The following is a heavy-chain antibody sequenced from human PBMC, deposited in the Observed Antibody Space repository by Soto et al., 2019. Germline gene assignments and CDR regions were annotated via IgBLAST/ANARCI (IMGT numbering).Heavy chain of an antibody. D-gene: IGHD4-17*01. Sequence: EVQLVESGGGLVQPGGSLRLSCAASGFPVSSNYMSWVRQAPGKGLECVSMIYSGGSTIYADSVKGRFTISRDNSMNTLYFQMNSLRAEDTAVYYCATGERWTGLFDYWGQGTLVTVSS. V-gene: IGHV3-66*01. CDR3: ATGERWTGLFDY. J-gene: IGHJ4*02. CDR2: IYSGGST. CDR1: GFPVSSNY.